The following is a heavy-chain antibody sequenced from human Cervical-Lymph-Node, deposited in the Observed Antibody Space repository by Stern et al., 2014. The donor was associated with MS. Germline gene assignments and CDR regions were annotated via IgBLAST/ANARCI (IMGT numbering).Heavy chain of an antibody. V-gene: IGHV5-51*01. CDR3: ARRNGDLAFDY. CDR1: GFSFTGYW. D-gene: IGHD2-21*01. J-gene: IGHJ4*02. CDR2: IYPEDSDT. Sequence: EQLVQSGAEVQKPGESLQISCQGSGFSFTGYWIGWVRQMPGQGLEWMGNIYPEDSDTRHRPSYQGHVTLSVAKSIGTAYLQWTSRRASDTAMYFCARRNGDLAFDYWGQGPPVTVPS.